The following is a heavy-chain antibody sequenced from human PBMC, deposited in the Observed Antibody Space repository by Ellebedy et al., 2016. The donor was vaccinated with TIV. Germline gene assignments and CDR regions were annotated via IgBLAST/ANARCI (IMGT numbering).Heavy chain of an antibody. CDR2: IYHSGSS. Sequence: SETLSLTCTVSGGSISSIDHYWGWIRQPPGKALEWIGSIYHSGSSYSSPSLESRVTISVDTSKNQFSLKLSSVTAADTAVYYCARTFSPHCSSGVCYMAYYFDYWGQGTLVTVSS. V-gene: IGHV4-39*01. J-gene: IGHJ4*02. D-gene: IGHD2-8*01. CDR3: ARTFSPHCSSGVCYMAYYFDY. CDR1: GGSISSIDHY.